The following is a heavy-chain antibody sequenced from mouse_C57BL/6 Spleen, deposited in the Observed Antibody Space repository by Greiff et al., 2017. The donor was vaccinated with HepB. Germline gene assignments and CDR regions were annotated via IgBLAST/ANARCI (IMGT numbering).Heavy chain of an antibody. CDR2: INPNNGGT. V-gene: IGHV1-26*01. J-gene: IGHJ3*01. Sequence: EVQLQQSGPELVKPGASVKISCKASGYTFTDYYMNWVKQSHGKSLEWIGDINPNNGGTSYKQKFKGKATLTVDKSSSTAYMELRSLTSEDSAVYYCARGPGTAYWGQGTLVTVSA. CDR1: GYTFTDYY. D-gene: IGHD4-1*01. CDR3: ARGPGTAY.